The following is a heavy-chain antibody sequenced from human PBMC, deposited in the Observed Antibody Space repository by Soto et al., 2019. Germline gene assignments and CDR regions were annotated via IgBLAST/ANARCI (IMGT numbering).Heavy chain of an antibody. CDR2: MYAGGGR. CDR1: GFTVSSDY. D-gene: IGHD5-12*01. J-gene: IGHJ6*02. Sequence: EVQVVESGGDLVQPGGSLRLSCAASGFTVSSDYMNWVRQAPGKGLEWVSVMYAGGGRYYADSVEGRFTSSRDTSQNIVFLQMNSLRAEDTAVYFCARDPGYRIGMSVWGQGTTVTVSS. CDR3: ARDPGYRIGMSV. V-gene: IGHV3-66*01.